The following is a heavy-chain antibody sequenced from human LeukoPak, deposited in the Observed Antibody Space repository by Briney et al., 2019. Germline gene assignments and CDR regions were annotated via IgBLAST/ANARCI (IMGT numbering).Heavy chain of an antibody. J-gene: IGHJ3*02. CDR3: ARDREYCSSTSCSSGAFDI. Sequence: VASVKVSCKASGYTFTGYYMHWVRQAPGQGLEWMGRINPNSGGTNYAQKFQGRVTMTRDTSISTAYMELSRLRSDDTAVYYCARDREYCSSTSCSSGAFDIWGQGTMVTVSS. V-gene: IGHV1-2*06. CDR2: INPNSGGT. D-gene: IGHD2-2*01. CDR1: GYTFTGYY.